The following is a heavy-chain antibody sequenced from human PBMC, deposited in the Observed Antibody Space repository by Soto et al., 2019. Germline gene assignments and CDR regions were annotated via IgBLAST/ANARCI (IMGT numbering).Heavy chain of an antibody. J-gene: IGHJ3*02. CDR2: VYNVYNGATT. Sequence: QVQLQESGPRLVQPSETLSLSCSVSGLSINNYYWNWIRQPPGKGLEWIGFVYNVYNGATTNYNPSLQSRVNRATYTSKNQFSLNLTSVTAADTAVYYCAREGHTFTAFDIWGQGILVTVSS. CDR1: GLSINNYY. V-gene: IGHV4-59*01. CDR3: AREGHTFTAFDI.